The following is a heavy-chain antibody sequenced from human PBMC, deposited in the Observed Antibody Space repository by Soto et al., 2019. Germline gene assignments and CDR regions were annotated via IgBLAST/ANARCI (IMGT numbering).Heavy chain of an antibody. J-gene: IGHJ6*02. CDR1: GGSISSGDYY. D-gene: IGHD6-6*01. V-gene: IGHV4-30-4*02. CDR3: ARDRPSAAARLFNYYYGMDV. CDR2: IYYSGST. Sequence: SDTLSLTCTVSGGSISSGDYYWSWIRQPPGKGLEWIGYIYYSGSTYYNPSLKSRVTISVDTSKNQFSLKLSSVTAADTAVYYCARDRPSAAARLFNYYYGMDVWGQGTTVTVSS.